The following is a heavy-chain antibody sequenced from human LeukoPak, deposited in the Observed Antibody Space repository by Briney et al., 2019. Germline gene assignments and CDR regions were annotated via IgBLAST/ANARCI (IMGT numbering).Heavy chain of an antibody. V-gene: IGHV1-3*01. Sequence: GASVKVSCRASGYDFTRYAIQWVRQAPGQRLEWVGWIVPGDGDTSYSQKFQGRVLITRDTYAGTAYMELRSLISDDTAVYYCARELEPKAPIAPDTGAFHIWGQGTAVTVSS. CDR2: IVPGDGDT. CDR3: ARELEPKAPIAPDTGAFHI. D-gene: IGHD2-8*02. CDR1: GYDFTRYA. J-gene: IGHJ3*02.